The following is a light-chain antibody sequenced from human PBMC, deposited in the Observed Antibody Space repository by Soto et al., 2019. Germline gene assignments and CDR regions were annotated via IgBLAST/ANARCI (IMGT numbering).Light chain of an antibody. J-gene: IGLJ1*01. Sequence: QSVLTQPASVSGSPGQSITISCTGTSSAVGGYNYVSWYQQHPGKAPKLMIYDVSNRPSGVSNRFSGSKSGNTASLTISGRQAEDEADYYCSSYTSSSTPYVFGTGTKVTVL. CDR1: SSAVGGYNY. V-gene: IGLV2-14*01. CDR2: DVS. CDR3: SSYTSSSTPYV.